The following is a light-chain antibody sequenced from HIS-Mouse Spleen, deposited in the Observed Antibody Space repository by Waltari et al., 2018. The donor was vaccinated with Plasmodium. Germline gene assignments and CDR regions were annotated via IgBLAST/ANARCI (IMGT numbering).Light chain of an antibody. Sequence: QAALTQPRAVSWSPGPSVTISCTGTSSDVGGYNYACWYQQHPGKAPKFMIYDVSKRPSGVLDRFSGSKSGTSASLAISGLRSEDEADYYCAAWDDSLSGVVFGGGTKLTVL. V-gene: IGLV2-11*01. CDR2: DVS. CDR3: AAWDDSLSGVV. CDR1: SSDVGGYNY. J-gene: IGLJ2*01.